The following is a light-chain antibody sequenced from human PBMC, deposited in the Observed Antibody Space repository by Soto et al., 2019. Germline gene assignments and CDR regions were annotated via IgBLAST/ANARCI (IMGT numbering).Light chain of an antibody. CDR3: AAWDDGLSGWL. V-gene: IGLV1-47*02. Sequence: QSVLTQPPSASGTPGQRVTISCSGSSSNIGGNSVYWYQQIPGTAPKLLIYSNNQRPSGVPDRFSGSKSGTSASLAISGLRSEDETDYYCAAWDDGLSGWLFGGGTKVTVL. CDR2: SNN. CDR1: SSNIGGNS. J-gene: IGLJ3*02.